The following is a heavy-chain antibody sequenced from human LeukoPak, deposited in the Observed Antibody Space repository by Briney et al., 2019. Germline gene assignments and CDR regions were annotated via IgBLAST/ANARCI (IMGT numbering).Heavy chain of an antibody. Sequence: SVKVSCKASGYTFTSYGISWVRQAPGQGLEWMGGIIPIFGTANYAQKFQGRVTITADESTSTAYMELSSLRSEDTAVYYCARSRAVTPSYDYVWGSYRFPYFDYWGQGTLVTVSS. J-gene: IGHJ4*02. CDR1: GYTFTSYG. D-gene: IGHD3-16*02. V-gene: IGHV1-69*13. CDR2: IIPIFGTA. CDR3: ARSRAVTPSYDYVWGSYRFPYFDY.